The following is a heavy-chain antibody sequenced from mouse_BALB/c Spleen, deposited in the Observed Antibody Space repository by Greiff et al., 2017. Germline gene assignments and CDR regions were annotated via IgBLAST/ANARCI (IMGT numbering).Heavy chain of an antibody. CDR1: GFSLTSYG. D-gene: IGHD2-14*01. V-gene: IGHV2-9*02. CDR2: IWAGGST. CDR3: ARVGGTTNYFDY. J-gene: IGHJ2*01. Sequence: VKVVESGPGLVAPSQSLSITCTVSGFSLTSYGVHWVRQPPGKGLEWLGVIWAGGSTNYNSALMSRLSISKDNSKSQVFLKMNSLQTDDTAMYYCARVGGTTNYFDYWGQGTTLTVSS.